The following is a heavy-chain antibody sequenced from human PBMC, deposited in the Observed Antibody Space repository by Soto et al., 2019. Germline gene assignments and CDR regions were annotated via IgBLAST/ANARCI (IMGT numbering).Heavy chain of an antibody. D-gene: IGHD3-10*01. Sequence: SETLSLTCAVSSGSISSSNWWSWVRQPPGKGLEWIGEIYHSGSTNYNPSLKSRVTISVDKSKNQFSLKLSSVTAADTAVYYCARDQNGSGSYYPFDYWGQGTLVTVSS. V-gene: IGHV4-4*02. CDR3: ARDQNGSGSYYPFDY. CDR1: SGSISSSNW. J-gene: IGHJ4*02. CDR2: IYHSGST.